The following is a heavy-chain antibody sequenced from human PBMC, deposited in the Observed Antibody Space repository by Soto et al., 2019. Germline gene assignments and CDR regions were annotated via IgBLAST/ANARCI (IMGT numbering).Heavy chain of an antibody. CDR2: IYYSGST. D-gene: IGHD6-19*01. CDR1: GGSISSSSYY. J-gene: IGHJ5*02. V-gene: IGHV4-39*01. CDR3: ARRKSSGWSRGYNWFDP. Sequence: PSETLSLTCTVSGGSISSSSYYWGWIRQPPGKGLEWIGSIYYSGSTYYNPSLKSRVTISVDTSKNQFSLKLSSVTAADTAVYYCARRKSSGWSRGYNWFDPWGQGTLVTVSS.